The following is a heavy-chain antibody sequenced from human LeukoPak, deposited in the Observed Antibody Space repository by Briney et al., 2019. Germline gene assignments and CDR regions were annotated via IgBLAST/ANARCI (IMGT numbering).Heavy chain of an antibody. CDR1: VFTFTSSG. CDR3: APDSQGYGMDV. V-gene: IGHV1-58*02. CDR2: IVVGSGNT. J-gene: IGHJ6*02. Sequence: ASVKVSCKASVFTFTSSGMQWVRQARGQRLEWIGWIVVGSGNTNYAQKFQERVTITRDMSTSTAYMELSSLRSEDTAVYYCAPDSQGYGMDVWGQGTTVTVSS.